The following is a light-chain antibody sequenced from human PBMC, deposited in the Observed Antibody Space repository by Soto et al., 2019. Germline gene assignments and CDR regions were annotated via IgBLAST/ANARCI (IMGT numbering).Light chain of an antibody. CDR1: QVISTS. CDR2: AAS. CDR3: QQLFYSPIT. J-gene: IGKJ5*01. Sequence: GESVTITCWAGQVISTSLAWYQVKPGKAPKLLIYAASTLESGVPSRFSATVSGTEFSLTITSLQPEDFATYYCQQLFYSPITFGQGTRLEIK. V-gene: IGKV1-9*01.